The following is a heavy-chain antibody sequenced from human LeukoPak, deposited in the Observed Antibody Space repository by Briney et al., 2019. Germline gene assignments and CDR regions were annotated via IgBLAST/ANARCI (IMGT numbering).Heavy chain of an antibody. D-gene: IGHD2-2*01. CDR2: ISAYNGNT. J-gene: IGHJ3*02. V-gene: IGHV1-18*01. CDR1: GYTFTSYG. CDR3: ARGLEDIVVVPAAEGEAFDI. Sequence: ASVKVSCKASGYTFTSYGISWVRQAPGQGLEWMGWISAYNGNTNYAQKLQGRVTMTTDTSTSTAYMELRSLRSDDTAVYYCARGLEDIVVVPAAEGEAFDIWGQGTMVTVSS.